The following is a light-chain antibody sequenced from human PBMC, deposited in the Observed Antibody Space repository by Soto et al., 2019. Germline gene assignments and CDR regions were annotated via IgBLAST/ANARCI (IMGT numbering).Light chain of an antibody. CDR1: SSNIGSNT. V-gene: IGLV1-44*01. Sequence: QSVLTQPPSASGTPGQRVTTSCSGSSSNIGSNTVNWYQHLPGTAPKLLIYSNNRRPSGVPDRFSGSKSGTSASLAISGLQSEDEADYSCAAWDDSLHGPVFGGGTKLTVL. CDR3: AAWDDSLHGPV. CDR2: SNN. J-gene: IGLJ2*01.